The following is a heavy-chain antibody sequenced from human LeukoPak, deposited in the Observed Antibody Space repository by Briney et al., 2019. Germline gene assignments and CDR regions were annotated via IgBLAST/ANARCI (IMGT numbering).Heavy chain of an antibody. CDR1: GGSFSGYY. J-gene: IGHJ6*02. Sequence: PSETLSLTCAVYGGSFSGYYWSWIRQPPGKGLEWLGEINHSGSTNYNPSLKSRVTISVDTSKNQFSLKLSSVTAADTAVYYCARESLATVTTPMDVWGQGTTVTVSS. D-gene: IGHD4-11*01. CDR3: ARESLATVTTPMDV. V-gene: IGHV4-34*01. CDR2: INHSGST.